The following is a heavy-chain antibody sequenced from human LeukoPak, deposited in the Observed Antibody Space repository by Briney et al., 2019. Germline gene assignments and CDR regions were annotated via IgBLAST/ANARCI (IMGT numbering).Heavy chain of an antibody. CDR2: IKRDGSEK. Sequence: GGSLRLSCAASGFTFNSYWMNWVRQAPGKGLEWVANIKRDGSEKYYVGSVKGRFTISRDNAKNSLYLQMNSLRAEDTAVYYCARDGFIAAAGIRGAPSDYWGQGTLVTVSS. D-gene: IGHD6-13*01. CDR1: GFTFNSYW. CDR3: ARDGFIAAAGIRGAPSDY. J-gene: IGHJ4*02. V-gene: IGHV3-7*01.